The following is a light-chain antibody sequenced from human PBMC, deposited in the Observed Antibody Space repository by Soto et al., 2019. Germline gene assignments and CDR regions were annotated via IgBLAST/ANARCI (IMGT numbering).Light chain of an antibody. Sequence: EIVLTQSPGTLSLSPGERATLSCRASQSVTNNFLAWYQQKPGQAPRLLIYGASPRAAGVPDRFSGSGSGTDLTLTITRLEPEDFAVYFCQQYCRSPLLFTFGQGTKLGVK. CDR2: GAS. CDR3: QQYCRSPLLFT. CDR1: QSVTNNF. V-gene: IGKV3-20*01. J-gene: IGKJ2*01.